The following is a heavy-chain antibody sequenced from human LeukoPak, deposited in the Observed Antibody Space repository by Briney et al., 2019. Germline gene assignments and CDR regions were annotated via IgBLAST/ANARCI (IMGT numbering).Heavy chain of an antibody. CDR1: GYTFTSYD. D-gene: IGHD4-11*01. CDR2: MNPNNGNT. J-gene: IGHJ6*02. Sequence: ASVTVSFTASGYTFTSYDINWVRQATGQGLEWMGWMNPNNGNTGYAQKFQGRVTMTRNTSISTAYMELSSLRSEDTAVYYCARAQSSNYVLSRYYYYYGMDVWGQGTTATVSS. CDR3: ARAQSSNYVLSRYYYYYGMDV. V-gene: IGHV1-8*01.